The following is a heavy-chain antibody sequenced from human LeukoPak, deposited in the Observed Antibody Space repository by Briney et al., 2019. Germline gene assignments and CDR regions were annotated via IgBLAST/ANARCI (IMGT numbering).Heavy chain of an antibody. CDR1: GFTFSSYT. D-gene: IGHD1-26*01. CDR3: ARDDSGSYSYYFYY. V-gene: IGHV3-21*01. Sequence: GGSLRLSCAASGFTFSSYTMHWVRQAPGKGLEWVSSISRSSSYISYANSVKGRFTISRDNAKNSLYLQMNSLRAEDTAVYYCARDDSGSYSYYFYYWGQGTLVTVSS. CDR2: ISRSSSYI. J-gene: IGHJ4*02.